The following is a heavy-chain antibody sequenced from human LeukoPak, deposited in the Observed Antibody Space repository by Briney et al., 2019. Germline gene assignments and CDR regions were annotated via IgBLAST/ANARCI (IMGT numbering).Heavy chain of an antibody. J-gene: IGHJ4*02. CDR1: GGSISSYY. D-gene: IGHD3-22*01. CDR2: IYYSGST. Sequence: SETLSLTCTVSGGSISSYYWSWIRQPPGKGLEWIGYIYYSGSTNYNPSLKSRVTISVVTSKNQFSLKLSSVTAADTAVYYCATGYYYDSSGYYLDYWGQGTLVTVSS. CDR3: ATGYYYDSSGYYLDY. V-gene: IGHV4-59*01.